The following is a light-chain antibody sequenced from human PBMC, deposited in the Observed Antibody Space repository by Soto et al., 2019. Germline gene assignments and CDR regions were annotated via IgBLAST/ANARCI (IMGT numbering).Light chain of an antibody. CDR2: DTS. CDR1: QSVSSY. V-gene: IGKV3-11*01. Sequence: EIVLTQSPATLSLSPGERATLSCRASQSVSSYFAWYQQKPGQAPRLLIYDTSNRATGIPARFSGSGSGTDFALTISSLEPEDFAVYYCQQRSNCPPYTFGQGTKLEI. CDR3: QQRSNCPPYT. J-gene: IGKJ2*01.